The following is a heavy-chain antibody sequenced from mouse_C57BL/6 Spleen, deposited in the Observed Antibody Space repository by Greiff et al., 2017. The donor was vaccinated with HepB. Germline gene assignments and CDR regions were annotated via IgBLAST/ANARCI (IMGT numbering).Heavy chain of an antibody. Sequence: QVQLQQSGAELVRPGTSVKMSCKASGYTFTTYWIGWAKQRPGHGLEWIGDIYPGGGDTNYNEKFKGKATLTADKSSSTAYMQFSSLTSEDSAIYYCARGIYYGSSYNWDFDVWGTGTTVTVSS. CDR1: GYTFTTYW. CDR2: IYPGGGDT. V-gene: IGHV1-63*01. J-gene: IGHJ1*03. CDR3: ARGIYYGSSYNWDFDV. D-gene: IGHD1-1*01.